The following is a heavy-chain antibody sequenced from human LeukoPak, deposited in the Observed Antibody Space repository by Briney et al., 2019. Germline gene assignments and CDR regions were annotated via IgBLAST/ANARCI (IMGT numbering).Heavy chain of an antibody. D-gene: IGHD3-22*01. CDR1: GGSISSGPYY. CDR2: IYYGENT. Sequence: SETLSLTCTVSGGSISSGPYYWGGIRQPPGKGLEWIGNIYYGENTYYNPSLKSRVTISIDTSKNQFYLKLSSLTAADTAVYYCARRDDSSGYHKIFDYWGPGTLVTVSS. CDR3: ARRDDSSGYHKIFDY. J-gene: IGHJ4*02. V-gene: IGHV4-39*01.